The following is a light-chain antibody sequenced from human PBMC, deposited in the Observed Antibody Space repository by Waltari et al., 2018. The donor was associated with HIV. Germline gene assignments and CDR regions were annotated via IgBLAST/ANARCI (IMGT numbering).Light chain of an antibody. J-gene: IGKJ4*01. Sequence: DTQMTLSPSSLSASVGDRVTLTCRASSNVRGDLGWFQQTAGKAPKRLIYAVSNLQGGVPSRFNGSGFATEFTLTISSLQPEDFATYYCLQYNAFPLTFGGGTRV. V-gene: IGKV1-17*01. CDR2: AVS. CDR1: SNVRGD. CDR3: LQYNAFPLT.